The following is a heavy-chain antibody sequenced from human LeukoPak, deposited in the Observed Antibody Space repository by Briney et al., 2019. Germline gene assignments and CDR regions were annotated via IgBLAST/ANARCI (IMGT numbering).Heavy chain of an antibody. CDR3: ARYSTTVTTWDY. CDR1: GYTFTSYG. J-gene: IGHJ4*02. Sequence: ASVKVSCKASGYTFTSYGISWVRQAPGQGLEWMGWISAYNGNTKYSQEFQGRVTITRDTSASTAYMELSSLRSEDMAVYYCARYSTTVTTWDYWGQGTLVTVSS. D-gene: IGHD4-17*01. V-gene: IGHV1-18*03. CDR2: ISAYNGNT.